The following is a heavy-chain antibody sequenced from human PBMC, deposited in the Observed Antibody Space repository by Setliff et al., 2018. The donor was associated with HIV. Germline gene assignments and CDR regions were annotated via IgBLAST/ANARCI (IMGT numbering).Heavy chain of an antibody. V-gene: IGHV4-39*07. D-gene: IGHD2-15*01. J-gene: IGHJ5*02. Sequence: PSETLSLTCTVSGGSISSSSYYWGWIRQPPGKGLEWIGSIYYSGSTYYNPSLKSRVTISVDTSKNQFSLKLSSVTAADTAVYYCARAHAPIVVVVAATVGWFGPWGQGTLVTSPQ. CDR1: GGSISSSSYY. CDR2: IYYSGST. CDR3: ARAHAPIVVVVAATVGWFGP.